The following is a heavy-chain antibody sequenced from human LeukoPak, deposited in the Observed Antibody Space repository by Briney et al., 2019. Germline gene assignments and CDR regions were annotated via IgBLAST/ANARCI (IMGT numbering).Heavy chain of an antibody. CDR3: ARGYLSSGWHRLGY. J-gene: IGHJ4*02. V-gene: IGHV3-33*01. Sequence: GGSLRLSCAASGFIFSSYGMHWVRQAPGKGLEWVAVIWYDGSNEYYADSVKGRFTISRDNSKNTLYLQMNSLRVEDTAVYYCARGYLSSGWHRLGYWGQGTLVTVSS. D-gene: IGHD6-19*01. CDR2: IWYDGSNE. CDR1: GFIFSSYG.